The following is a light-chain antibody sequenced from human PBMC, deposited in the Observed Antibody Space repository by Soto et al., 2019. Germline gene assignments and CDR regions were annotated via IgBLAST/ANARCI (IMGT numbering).Light chain of an antibody. CDR1: SSDVGGYDY. Sequence: QSVLTQPASVSGSPGQSIAISCTGTSSDVGGYDYVSWYQQHPGKAPKVIIYEVTNRPSGVSSRFSGSKSGNTASLTISGLQAEDEADYHCSSFTSSHTWVFGGGTKLTVL. CDR2: EVT. V-gene: IGLV2-14*01. CDR3: SSFTSSHTWV. J-gene: IGLJ3*02.